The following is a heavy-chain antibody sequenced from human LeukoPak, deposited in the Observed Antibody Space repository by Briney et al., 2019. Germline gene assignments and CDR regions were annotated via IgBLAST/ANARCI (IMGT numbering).Heavy chain of an antibody. Sequence: GGSLRLSCAASGFTFSNAWMNWVRQAPGKGLEWVGRIKSKPDGGTTDYAAPMKGRFTISRDDSRNTLYMQMNSLKTEDTAVYYCSCYYDTSGCVDYWGQGTLVTVSS. D-gene: IGHD3-22*01. CDR2: IKSKPDGGTT. CDR1: GFTFSNAW. V-gene: IGHV3-15*01. J-gene: IGHJ4*02. CDR3: SCYYDTSGCVDY.